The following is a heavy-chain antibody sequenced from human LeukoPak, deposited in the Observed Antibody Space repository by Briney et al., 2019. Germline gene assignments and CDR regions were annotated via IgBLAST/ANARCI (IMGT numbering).Heavy chain of an antibody. V-gene: IGHV3-74*01. J-gene: IGHJ4*02. D-gene: IGHD1-26*01. CDR3: ARITSGDYYDY. Sequence: PGGSLRLSCAASGFTFDDYGMSWVRQAPGKGLVWVSRINSDGSSTRYADSVKGRFTISRDNAKNTLYLQMNSLRAEDTAVYYCARITSGDYYDYWGQGTLVTVSS. CDR1: GFTFDDYG. CDR2: INSDGSST.